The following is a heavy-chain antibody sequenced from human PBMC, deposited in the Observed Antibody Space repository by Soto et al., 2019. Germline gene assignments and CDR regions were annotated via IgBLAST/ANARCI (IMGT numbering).Heavy chain of an antibody. J-gene: IGHJ4*02. D-gene: IGHD2-8*01. V-gene: IGHV3-30-3*01. CDR1: GFTFSSYT. Sequence: QVQLVESGGGVVQPGGSLRPSCAASGFTFSSYTMHWVRQAPGKGLEWVAVITSDGNIRLYADSVKGRFSISRDTSKDTLYLQMSSLRPEDTAVYYCARALIPYCSRNSCRYFDYWGQGTLVTVSS. CDR2: ITSDGNIR. CDR3: ARALIPYCSRNSCRYFDY.